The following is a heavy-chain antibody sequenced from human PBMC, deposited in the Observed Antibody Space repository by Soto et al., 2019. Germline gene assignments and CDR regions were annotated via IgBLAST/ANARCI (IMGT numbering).Heavy chain of an antibody. CDR3: ARGSGDGDYVGVNWFDP. J-gene: IGHJ5*02. V-gene: IGHV4-30-4*01. D-gene: IGHD4-17*01. CDR1: GGSISSGDYY. Sequence: QVQLQESGPGLVKPSQTLSLTCTVSGGSISSGDYYWSWIRQPPGKGLEWIGYIYYSGSTYYNPSLKSRVTISVDTSKTQFSLKLSSVTAADTAVYYCARGSGDGDYVGVNWFDPWGQGTLVTVSS. CDR2: IYYSGST.